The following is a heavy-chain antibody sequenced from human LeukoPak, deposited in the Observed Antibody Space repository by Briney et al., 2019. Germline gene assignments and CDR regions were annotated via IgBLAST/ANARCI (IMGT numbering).Heavy chain of an antibody. CDR1: GASISRYY. CDR3: ARLRLFPDYFDY. V-gene: IGHV4-59*01. J-gene: IGHJ4*02. CDR2: ISYSGST. D-gene: IGHD3-22*01. Sequence: SETLSLTCTVSGASISRYYWSWIRQPPGKGLEWIGSISYSGSTNYNPSLKSRVTISVVTSKNQFSLKLSSVIAADTAVYYCARLRLFPDYFDYWGQGTLVTVSS.